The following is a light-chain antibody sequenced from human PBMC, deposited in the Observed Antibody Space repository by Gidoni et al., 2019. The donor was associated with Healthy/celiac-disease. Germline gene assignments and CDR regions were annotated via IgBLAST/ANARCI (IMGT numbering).Light chain of an antibody. V-gene: IGKV1D-8*01. Sequence: VIWMDEYPSLLSASTVDRVTISCRMSQCISSYCAWYQQKPGKAPELLIYAASTLQSGVPSRFSGSGSGTDFTLTISCLQSDAFATYYCQQYYSFPHSFGQGTKLEIK. CDR3: QQYYSFPHS. J-gene: IGKJ2*03. CDR1: QCISSY. CDR2: AAS.